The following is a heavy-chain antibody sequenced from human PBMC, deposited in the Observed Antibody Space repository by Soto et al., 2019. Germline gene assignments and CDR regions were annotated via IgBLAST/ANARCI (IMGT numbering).Heavy chain of an antibody. J-gene: IGHJ4*02. Sequence: QVQLVQSGAEVRKPGSSVKVSCKASGGTFSRHAISWVRQAPGQGLEWMGGIIPIFGTANHAQKFKGRVTIIADESTSTVYMEVSSLRSEDTAMYYCARGWGYDSNDYYYAYWGQGTLVIVSS. D-gene: IGHD3-22*01. CDR3: ARGWGYDSNDYYYAY. CDR1: GGTFSRHA. CDR2: IIPIFGTA. V-gene: IGHV1-69*01.